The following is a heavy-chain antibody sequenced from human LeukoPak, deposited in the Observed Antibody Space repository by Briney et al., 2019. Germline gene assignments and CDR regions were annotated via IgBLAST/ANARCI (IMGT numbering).Heavy chain of an antibody. V-gene: IGHV3-33*01. Sequence: PGRSLRLSCAASGFTFSSYGMHWVRQAPGKGLEWVAVIWYDGSNKYYADSVKGRFTISRDNSKNTLHLQLNSLRDEDTAMYYCAMRPADCSSSSCPTINRYYYGMDVWGQGTTVIVSS. CDR3: AMRPADCSSSSCPTINRYYYGMDV. D-gene: IGHD2-15*01. J-gene: IGHJ6*02. CDR2: IWYDGSNK. CDR1: GFTFSSYG.